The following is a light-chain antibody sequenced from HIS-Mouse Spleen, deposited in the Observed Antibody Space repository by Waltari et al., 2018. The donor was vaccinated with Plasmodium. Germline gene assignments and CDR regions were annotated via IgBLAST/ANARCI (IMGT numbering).Light chain of an antibody. CDR3: YSTDSSGNHRV. J-gene: IGLJ3*02. CDR2: EDS. V-gene: IGLV3-10*01. Sequence: SYELTQPPSVSVSPGQTARIACSGDGLHKNYAYWYQQKSGQAPVLVIYEDSKRPSGIPDRFSGSSSGTMATLTISGAQVEDEADYYCYSTDSSGNHRVFGGGTKLTVL. CDR1: GLHKNY.